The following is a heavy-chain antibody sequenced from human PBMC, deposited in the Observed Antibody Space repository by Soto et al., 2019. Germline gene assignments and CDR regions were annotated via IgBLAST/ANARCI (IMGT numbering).Heavy chain of an antibody. Sequence: SVKVSCKASGGTFSSYAISWVRQAPGQGLEWMGGIIPIFGTANYAQKFQGRVTITADKSTSTAHMELSSLRSEDTAVYYCARDYYDSRGGMDVWGQGTTVTVSS. V-gene: IGHV1-69*06. J-gene: IGHJ6*02. CDR2: IIPIFGTA. CDR3: ARDYYDSRGGMDV. CDR1: GGTFSSYA. D-gene: IGHD3-22*01.